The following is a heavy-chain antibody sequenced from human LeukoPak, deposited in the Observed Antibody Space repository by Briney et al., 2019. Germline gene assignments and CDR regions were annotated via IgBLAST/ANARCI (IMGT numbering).Heavy chain of an antibody. D-gene: IGHD1-26*01. CDR1: GYTLSELA. J-gene: IGHJ6*04. Sequence: ASVKVSCKDSGYTLSELAVHCVPQAPGKRLEWMGGFDPEDSETIYAQKFQGKVTMTEDTSTDTAYMELSSLRSEDTAVYYCAICPLGGVPTIGQSTVVVWGGGTTVTVSS. V-gene: IGHV1-24*01. CDR2: FDPEDSET. CDR3: AICPLGGVPTIGQSTVVV.